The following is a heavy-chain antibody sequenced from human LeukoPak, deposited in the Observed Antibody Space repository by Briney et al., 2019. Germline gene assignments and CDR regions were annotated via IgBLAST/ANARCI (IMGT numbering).Heavy chain of an antibody. CDR3: ARYLWFGELLSSYYAMDV. CDR2: ISSSSSYI. V-gene: IGHV3-21*01. D-gene: IGHD3-10*01. Sequence: GGSLSLSCAASGFTFSSYCMNWVRQAPGEGLEWVSSISSSSSYIYYADSVKGRFTISRDNAKNSLYLQMNSLRAADTAVYYCARYLWFGELLSSYYAMDVWGEGATVTVSS. J-gene: IGHJ6*04. CDR1: GFTFSSYC.